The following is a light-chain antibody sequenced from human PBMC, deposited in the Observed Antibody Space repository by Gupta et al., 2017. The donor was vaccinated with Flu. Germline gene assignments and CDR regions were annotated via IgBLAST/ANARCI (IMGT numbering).Light chain of an antibody. Sequence: SSLPQPASVSGSPGPSITISCTGTSSDVGSYNLVSWYQQHPGKAPKLMIYEGSKRTSGVSNRFSGSKSGNTASLTISGLQAEDEADYYCCSYAGSSTWVFGGGTKLTVL. CDR3: CSYAGSSTWV. CDR2: EGS. CDR1: SSDVGSYNL. J-gene: IGLJ3*02. V-gene: IGLV2-23*01.